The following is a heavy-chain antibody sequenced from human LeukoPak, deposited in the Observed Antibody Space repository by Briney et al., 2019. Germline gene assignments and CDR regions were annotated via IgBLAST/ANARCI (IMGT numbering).Heavy chain of an antibody. CDR3: ATGRHDSSGYYPY. CDR1: GFTFSSYS. J-gene: IGHJ4*02. Sequence: GGSLRLSCAASGFTFSSYSMNWVRQAPGKRLEWVSSISSSSSYIYYADSVKGRFTISRDNAKNSLYLQMNSLRAEDTAVYYCATGRHDSSGYYPYWGQGTLVTVSS. V-gene: IGHV3-21*01. D-gene: IGHD3-22*01. CDR2: ISSSSSYI.